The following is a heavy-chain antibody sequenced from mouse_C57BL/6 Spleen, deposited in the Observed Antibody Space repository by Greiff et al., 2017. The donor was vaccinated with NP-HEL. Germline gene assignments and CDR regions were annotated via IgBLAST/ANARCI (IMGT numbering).Heavy chain of an antibody. CDR3: ARGDIDGNFSWFAY. Sequence: VQLKESGPGLVKPSQSLSLTCSVTGYSISSGYYWNWIRQFPGNKLEWMGYISYDGSNNYNPSLKNRISITRDTSKNQFFLKLNSVTTEDTATYYCARGDIDGNFSWFAYWGQGTLVTVSA. CDR1: GYSISSGYY. D-gene: IGHD2-1*01. V-gene: IGHV3-6*01. J-gene: IGHJ3*01. CDR2: ISYDGSN.